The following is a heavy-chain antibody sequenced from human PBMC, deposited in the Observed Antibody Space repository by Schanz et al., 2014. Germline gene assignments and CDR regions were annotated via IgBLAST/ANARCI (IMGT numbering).Heavy chain of an antibody. D-gene: IGHD3-9*01. CDR2: ISDNGIST. CDR1: GLNFDYYG. CDR3: AKHVRSLTGNDY. J-gene: IGHJ4*02. Sequence: VQLVESGGGVVQPGRSLRLSCATSGLNFDYYGMNWVRQAPGKGLEWVSGISDNGISTYYADSVKGRFIISRDNAKNSLYLEMNSLRAGDTAVYYCAKHVRSLTGNDYWGQGTLVTVSS. V-gene: IGHV3-20*04.